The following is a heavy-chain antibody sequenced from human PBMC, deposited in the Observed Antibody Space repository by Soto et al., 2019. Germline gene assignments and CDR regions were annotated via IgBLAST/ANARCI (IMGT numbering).Heavy chain of an antibody. V-gene: IGHV5-51*01. CDR3: ARLLGSCISTSCYSDYYYYGMDV. CDR2: IYPGDSDT. Sequence: PGESLNISCKGSGYSFTSYWIGWVRQMPGKGLEWMGIIYPGDSDTRYSPSFQGQVTISADKSISTAYLQWSSLKASDTAMYYCARLLGSCISTSCYSDYYYYGMDVWGQGTTVTVSS. CDR1: GYSFTSYW. J-gene: IGHJ6*02. D-gene: IGHD2-2*02.